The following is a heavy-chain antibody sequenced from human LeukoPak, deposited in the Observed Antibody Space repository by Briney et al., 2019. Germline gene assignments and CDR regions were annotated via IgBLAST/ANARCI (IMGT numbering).Heavy chain of an antibody. V-gene: IGHV1-18*01. CDR3: ARGGTVVPANSRGHDY. J-gene: IGHJ4*02. CDR2: ISAYNGNT. CDR1: GYNFTSYG. D-gene: IGHD4-23*01. Sequence: ASVKVSCKASGYNFTSYGISWVRQAPGQGLEWMGWISAYNGNTNYAQKLQGRVTVTTDTSTSTGYMELRSLRSDDTAVYYCARGGTVVPANSRGHDYWGQGTLVTVSS.